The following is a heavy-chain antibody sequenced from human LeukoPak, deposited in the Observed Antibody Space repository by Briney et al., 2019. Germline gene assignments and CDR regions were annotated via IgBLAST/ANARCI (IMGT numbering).Heavy chain of an antibody. V-gene: IGHV4-30-2*01. CDR2: IYHSGST. D-gene: IGHD7-27*01. J-gene: IGHJ4*02. Sequence: PSQTLSLTCAVSGGSISSGGYSWSWIRQPPGKGLEWIGYIYHSGSTYYNPSLKSRVTISVDRSKNQFSLKLSSVTAADTAVYYCAGVELGAFDYWGQGTLVTVSS. CDR1: GGSISSGGYS. CDR3: AGVELGAFDY.